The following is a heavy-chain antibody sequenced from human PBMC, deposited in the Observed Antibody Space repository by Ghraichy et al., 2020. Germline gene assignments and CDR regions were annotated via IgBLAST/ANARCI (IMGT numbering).Heavy chain of an antibody. D-gene: IGHD5-18*01. Sequence: YISSSSSTIYYADSLKGRFPISRDNAKTSLYLQMHSLRDEDTAVYYCAREGREYSYGSNWGQGTLVTVSS. CDR2: ISSSSSTI. J-gene: IGHJ4*02. V-gene: IGHV3-48*02. CDR3: AREGREYSYGSN.